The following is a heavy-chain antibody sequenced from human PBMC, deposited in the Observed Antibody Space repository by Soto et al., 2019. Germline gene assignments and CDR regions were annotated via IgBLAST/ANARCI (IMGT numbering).Heavy chain of an antibody. J-gene: IGHJ6*02. CDR2: INHSGST. CDR1: GGSFSGYY. Sequence: PSETLSLTCAVYGGSFSGYYWSWIRQPPGKGLEWIGEINHSGSTNYNPSLKSRVTISVDTSKNQFSLKLSSVTAADTAVYYCARGLGIAARPGGGYRGSYYYGMDVWGQGTTVTVSS. D-gene: IGHD6-6*01. CDR3: ARGLGIAARPGGGYRGSYYYGMDV. V-gene: IGHV4-34*01.